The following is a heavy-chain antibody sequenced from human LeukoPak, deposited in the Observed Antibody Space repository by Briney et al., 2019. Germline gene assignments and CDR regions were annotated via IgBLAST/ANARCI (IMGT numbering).Heavy chain of an antibody. CDR2: VKGDGNA. CDR1: GIIFGNYW. D-gene: IGHD2-8*01. J-gene: IGHJ3*01. Sequence: PGGSLRLSCAASGIIFGNYWMHWVRQVPGKGLVWVSRVKGDGNAIYADYVKGRFTISRDNTKNTLYLQMSGLRVEDTALYYCATGLISAYEFWGQGTMVTVSS. CDR3: ATGLISAYEF. V-gene: IGHV3-74*01.